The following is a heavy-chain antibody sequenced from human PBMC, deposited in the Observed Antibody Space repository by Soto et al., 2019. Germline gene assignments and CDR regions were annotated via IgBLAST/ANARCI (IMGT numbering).Heavy chain of an antibody. CDR1: GGSISSYY. J-gene: IGHJ6*02. CDR2: IYYSGST. V-gene: IGHV4-59*01. Sequence: PSETLSLTCTVSGGSISSYYWSWIRQPPGKGLEWIGYIYYSGSTNYNPSLKSRVTISVDTSKNQFSLKLSSVTAADTAVYYCARDLTYYDFWSGYPLPGYYHYGMDVWGQGTTVTVSS. CDR3: ARDLTYYDFWSGYPLPGYYHYGMDV. D-gene: IGHD3-3*01.